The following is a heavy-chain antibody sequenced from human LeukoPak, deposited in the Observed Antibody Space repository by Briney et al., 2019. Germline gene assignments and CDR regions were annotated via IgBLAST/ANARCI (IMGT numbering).Heavy chain of an antibody. CDR1: GFSLSTSGMR. CDR2: IDWDDDK. D-gene: IGHD3-10*01. J-gene: IGHJ3*02. V-gene: IGHV2-70*04. Sequence: SGPALVKPTQTLTLTCTFSGFSLSTSGMRVSWIRRPPGKALEWLARIDWDDDKFYSTSLKTRLTISKDTSKNQVVLTMTNMDPVDTATYYCARSMVRGVVWGAFDIWGQGTMVTVSS. CDR3: ARSMVRGVVWGAFDI.